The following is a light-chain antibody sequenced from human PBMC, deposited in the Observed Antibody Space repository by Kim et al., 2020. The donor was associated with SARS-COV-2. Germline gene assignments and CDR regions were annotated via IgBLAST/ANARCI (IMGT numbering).Light chain of an antibody. CDR1: KLGDKY. V-gene: IGLV3-1*01. CDR3: QAWDRSTGV. J-gene: IGLJ3*02. Sequence: SYELTQPPSVSVSPGQTASITCSGDKLGDKYACWHQQKPGQSPVLVIYQDMKRPSGTPERFSGSNSGSTATLTISGTQAMDEADYYCQAWDRSTGVFGGGTQLTVL. CDR2: QDM.